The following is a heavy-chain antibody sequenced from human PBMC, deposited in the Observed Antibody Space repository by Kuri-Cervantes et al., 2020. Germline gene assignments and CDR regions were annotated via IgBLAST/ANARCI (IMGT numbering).Heavy chain of an antibody. Sequence: GGSLRLSCAASGFTFSDYYMSWIRQAPGKGLDWISYISSSGYTIYYADSVKGRFTISRDNAKNSLHLQMNSLRAEDTAVYYCTRDYSSGWFPPFDYWGQGTLVTVSS. V-gene: IGHV3-11*04. J-gene: IGHJ4*02. CDR2: ISSSGYTI. CDR3: TRDYSSGWFPPFDY. CDR1: GFTFSDYY. D-gene: IGHD6-19*01.